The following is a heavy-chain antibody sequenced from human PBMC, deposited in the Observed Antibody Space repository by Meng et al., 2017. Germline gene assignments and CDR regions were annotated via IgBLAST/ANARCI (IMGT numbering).Heavy chain of an antibody. CDR3: AHFDY. Sequence: QVPLGESGGGGVQPGRSLRLSCAASGVTFSSYAMHWVRQAPGKGLEWVAVISYDGSNKYYADSVKGRFTISRDNSKNTLYLQMNSLRAEDTAVYYCAHFDYWGQGTLVTVSS. CDR2: ISYDGSNK. CDR1: GVTFSSYA. J-gene: IGHJ4*02. V-gene: IGHV3-30*01.